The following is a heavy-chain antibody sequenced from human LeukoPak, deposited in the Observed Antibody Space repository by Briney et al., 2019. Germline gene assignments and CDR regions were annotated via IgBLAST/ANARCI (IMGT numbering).Heavy chain of an antibody. CDR2: ISAYNGNT. Sequence: GASVKVSCKASGYTFTSYGISWVRQAPGQGLGWMGWISAYNGNTNYAQKLQGRVTMTTDTSTSTAYMELRSLRSDDTAVYYCARGSGCSSTSCQGNWFDPWGQGTLVTVSS. CDR3: ARGSGCSSTSCQGNWFDP. D-gene: IGHD2-2*01. J-gene: IGHJ5*02. V-gene: IGHV1-18*01. CDR1: GYTFTSYG.